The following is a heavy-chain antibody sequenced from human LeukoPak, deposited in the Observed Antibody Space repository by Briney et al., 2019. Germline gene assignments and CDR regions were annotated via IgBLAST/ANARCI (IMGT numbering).Heavy chain of an antibody. CDR2: INHSGST. CDR1: GGSFSGYY. CDR3: ARARRNWFDP. V-gene: IGHV4-34*01. J-gene: IGHJ5*02. Sequence: SETLSLTCAVYGGSFSGYYWSWTRQPPGKGLEWIGEINHSGSTNYNPSLKSRVTISVDTSKNQFSLKLSSVTAADTAVYYCARARRNWFDPWGQGTLVTVSS.